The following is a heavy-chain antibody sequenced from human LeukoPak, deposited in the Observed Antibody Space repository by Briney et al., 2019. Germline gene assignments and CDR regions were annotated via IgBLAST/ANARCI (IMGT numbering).Heavy chain of an antibody. D-gene: IGHD2-2*01. CDR1: GDSFSRGSNY. Sequence: SETLSLTCTVSGDSFSRGSNYWSWIRQPAGKGLEWIGRIYVTGSTSYNPSLNGRVTMSLDTSKNQFSLKLASVTAADTTIYYCSGPDYRSNSYRDVWGSGTTVTVSS. CDR3: SGPDYRSNSYRDV. CDR2: IYVTGST. J-gene: IGHJ6*03. V-gene: IGHV4-61*02.